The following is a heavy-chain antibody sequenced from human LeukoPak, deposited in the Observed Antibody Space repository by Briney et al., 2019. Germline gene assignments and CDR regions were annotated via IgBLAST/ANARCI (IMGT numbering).Heavy chain of an antibody. J-gene: IGHJ5*02. CDR3: ARDALFGELSEAWFDP. Sequence: PGGSLRLSCAASGFTFSSYAMHWVRQAPGKGLEYVSAISSNGGSTYYANSVKGRFTISRDNSKNTLYLQMGSLRAEDMAVYYCARDALFGELSEAWFDPWGQGTLVTVSS. V-gene: IGHV3-64*01. CDR1: GFTFSSYA. D-gene: IGHD3-10*02. CDR2: ISSNGGST.